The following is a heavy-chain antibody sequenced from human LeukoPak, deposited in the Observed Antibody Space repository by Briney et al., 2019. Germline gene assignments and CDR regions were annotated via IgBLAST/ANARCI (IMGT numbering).Heavy chain of an antibody. J-gene: IGHJ5*02. CDR1: GGSFSGYY. V-gene: IGHV4-34*01. CDR3: ARDTYCYDSSGYRPYNWFDP. Sequence: PSETLSLTCAVYGGSFSGYYWSWIRQPPGKGLEWIGEINHSGSTNYNPSLKSRVTISIDTSKNQFSLKLSSVTAADTAVYYCARDTYCYDSSGYRPYNWFDPWGQGTLVTVSS. CDR2: INHSGST. D-gene: IGHD3-22*01.